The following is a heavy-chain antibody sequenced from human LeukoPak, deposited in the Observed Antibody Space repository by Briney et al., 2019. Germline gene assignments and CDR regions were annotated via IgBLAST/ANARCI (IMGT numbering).Heavy chain of an antibody. D-gene: IGHD2-15*01. Sequence: SVKVSCKASGGTFSSYAISWVRQDPGQGLEWMGGIIPIFGTANYAQKFQGRVTITADESTSTAYMELSSLRSEDTAVYYCARVSCSGGSCYAGWFDPWGQGTLVTVSS. V-gene: IGHV1-69*13. CDR3: ARVSCSGGSCYAGWFDP. CDR1: GGTFSSYA. CDR2: IIPIFGTA. J-gene: IGHJ5*02.